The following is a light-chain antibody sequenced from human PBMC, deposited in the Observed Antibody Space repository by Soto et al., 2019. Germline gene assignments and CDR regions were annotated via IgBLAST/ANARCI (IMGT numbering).Light chain of an antibody. CDR3: QQRSNWPT. CDR2: GAS. Sequence: EIVLTQSPGTLSLSPGERATLSCMASQSVSSSYLAWYQQKPGQAPRLLIYGASSRATGIPDRFSGSGSGTDFTLTISSLEPEDFAVYYCQQRSNWPTFGGGTKVDIK. V-gene: IGKV3D-20*02. J-gene: IGKJ4*01. CDR1: QSVSSSY.